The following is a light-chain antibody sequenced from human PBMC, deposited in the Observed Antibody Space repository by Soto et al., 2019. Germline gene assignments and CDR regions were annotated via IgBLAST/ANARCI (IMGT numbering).Light chain of an antibody. V-gene: IGKV3-15*01. Sequence: EVVMTQSPATLSLSPGERASLSCRASQRVSSSLAWYQQRPGQVHRLLIYDAYTRATGIPARFSGSGSGTEFTLSISSLQSEDFADYYCQQYNNWPPLTFGGGTKVEIK. CDR1: QRVSSS. CDR3: QQYNNWPPLT. J-gene: IGKJ4*01. CDR2: DAY.